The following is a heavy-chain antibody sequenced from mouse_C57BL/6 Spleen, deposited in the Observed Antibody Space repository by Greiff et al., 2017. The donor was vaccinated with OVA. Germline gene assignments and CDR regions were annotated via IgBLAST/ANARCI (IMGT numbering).Heavy chain of an antibody. Sequence: QVQLQQPGAELVRPGSSVKLSCKASGYTFTSYWMHWVKQRPIQGLEWIGNIDPSDSETHYNQKFKDKATLTVDKSSSTAYMQLSSLTSEDSAVYYCARFRGYFDFDYWGQGTTLTVSS. J-gene: IGHJ2*01. CDR3: ARFRGYFDFDY. CDR1: GYTFTSYW. D-gene: IGHD2-3*01. CDR2: IDPSDSET. V-gene: IGHV1-52*01.